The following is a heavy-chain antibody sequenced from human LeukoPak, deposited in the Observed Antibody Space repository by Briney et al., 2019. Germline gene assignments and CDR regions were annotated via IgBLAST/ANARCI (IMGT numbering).Heavy chain of an antibody. CDR2: IWYDGSNK. J-gene: IGHJ4*02. CDR1: GFTFSSCG. V-gene: IGHV3-33*01. CDR3: ARADSDLWFGEFLGYFDY. D-gene: IGHD3-10*01. Sequence: GGSLRLSCAASGFTFSSCGMHWVRQAPGKGLEWVAVIWYDGSNKYYADSVKGRFTISRDNSKNTLYLQMNSLRAEDTAVYYCARADSDLWFGEFLGYFDYWGQGTLVTVSS.